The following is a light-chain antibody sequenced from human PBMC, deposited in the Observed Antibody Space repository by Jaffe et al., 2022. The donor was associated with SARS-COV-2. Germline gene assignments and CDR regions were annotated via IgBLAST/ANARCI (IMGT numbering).Light chain of an antibody. CDR1: QSVGSN. Sequence: EIVLTQSPATLSLSPGEGATLSCRASQSVGSNLAWYQQKPGQAPRLLIHGVSTRATGVPARFSGSGSGTEFTLTISGLQSEDFAAYYCQQYNNWPWSFGQGTKVEIK. J-gene: IGKJ1*01. CDR3: QQYNNWPWS. V-gene: IGKV3-15*01. CDR2: GVS.